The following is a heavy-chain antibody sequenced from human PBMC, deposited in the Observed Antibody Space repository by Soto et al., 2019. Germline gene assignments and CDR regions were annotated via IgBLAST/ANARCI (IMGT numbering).Heavy chain of an antibody. CDR3: AKNRVDWLFYTHLDY. CDR1: GVTVSSNY. Sequence: PGGSLRLSCAASGVTVSSNYMSWVRHAPGKGLEWVSVIYSGCSTYYADSVKGRFTISRDNSKNTLYLQMNSLRAEDTAVYYCAKNRVDWLFYTHLDYWGQGTLVTVS. CDR2: IYSGCST. J-gene: IGHJ4*02. V-gene: IGHV3-66*01. D-gene: IGHD3-9*01.